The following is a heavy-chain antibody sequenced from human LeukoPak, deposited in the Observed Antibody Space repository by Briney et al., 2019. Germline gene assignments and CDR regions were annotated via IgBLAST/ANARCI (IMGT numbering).Heavy chain of an antibody. V-gene: IGHV3-30*02. CDR2: IRYDGSNK. CDR1: GFTFSSYG. CDR3: ARERVGATVLDP. Sequence: GGSLRLSCAASGFTFSSYGMHWVRQAPGKGLEWVAFIRYDGSNKYYADSVKGRFTISRDNAKNSLYLQMNSLRAEDTAVYYCARERVGATVLDPWGQGTLVTVSS. J-gene: IGHJ5*02. D-gene: IGHD1-26*01.